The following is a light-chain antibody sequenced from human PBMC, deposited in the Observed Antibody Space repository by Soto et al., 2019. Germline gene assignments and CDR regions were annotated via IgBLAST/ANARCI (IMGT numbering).Light chain of an antibody. CDR1: QSVSSN. CDR3: QQYNNWPPWT. J-gene: IGKJ1*01. CDR2: GAS. V-gene: IGKV3-15*01. Sequence: EMVMTQSPATLSVSPGERATLSCRASQSVSSNLACYQQKPGQAPRLLIYGASTRATGIPARFSGSGSGTEFTLTISSLQSEDFAVYYCQQYNNWPPWTFGQGTKVEIK.